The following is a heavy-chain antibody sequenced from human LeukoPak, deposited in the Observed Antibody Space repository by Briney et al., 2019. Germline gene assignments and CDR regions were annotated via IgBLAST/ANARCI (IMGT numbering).Heavy chain of an antibody. J-gene: IGHJ4*02. V-gene: IGHV3-23*01. CDR2: ISGSGGST. D-gene: IGHD2-2*01. CDR1: GFTFSSYA. Sequence: GGSLKLSCAASGFTFSSYAMSWVRQAPGKGLEWVSAISGSGGSTYYADSVKGRFTISRDNSKNTLYLQMNSLRAEDTAVYYCAKVSAAEYYFDYWGQGTLVTVSS. CDR3: AKVSAAEYYFDY.